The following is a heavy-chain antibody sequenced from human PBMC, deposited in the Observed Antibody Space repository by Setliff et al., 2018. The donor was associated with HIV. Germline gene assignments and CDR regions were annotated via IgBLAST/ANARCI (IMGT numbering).Heavy chain of an antibody. Sequence: ASVKVSCKASGYTFTNYAIHWVRQAPGQRLEWMGWINAGNGDTKYSQKFQGRVTITTDTSTSTAYMELSSLRSEDTAVYYCVGSSGWYIHFDYWGQGTLVTVSS. CDR1: GYTFTNYA. J-gene: IGHJ4*02. V-gene: IGHV1-3*01. CDR2: INAGNGDT. CDR3: VGSSGWYIHFDY. D-gene: IGHD6-19*01.